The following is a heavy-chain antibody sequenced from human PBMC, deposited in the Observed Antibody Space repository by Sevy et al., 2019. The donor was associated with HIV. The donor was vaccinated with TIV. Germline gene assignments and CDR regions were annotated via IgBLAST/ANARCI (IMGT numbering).Heavy chain of an antibody. CDR2: IKMKSEGGTT. Sequence: GGSLRLSCAASGFTFSNAWMSWVRQAPGKGLEWVARIKMKSEGGTTDYAAPVKLRFTISRDASQSTLYLQMNSLKTEDTGVYYCATFPYGNSYGWCCGQGTLVTVSS. D-gene: IGHD5-18*01. J-gene: IGHJ4*02. CDR3: ATFPYGNSYGWC. V-gene: IGHV3-15*01. CDR1: GFTFSNAW.